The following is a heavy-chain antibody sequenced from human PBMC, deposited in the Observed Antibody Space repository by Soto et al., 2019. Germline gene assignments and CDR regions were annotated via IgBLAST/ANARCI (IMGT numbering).Heavy chain of an antibody. J-gene: IGHJ6*03. CDR1: GGTFSSYT. V-gene: IGHV1-69*02. Sequence: GASVKVSCKASGGTFSSYTISWVRQAPGQGLEWMGRIIPILGIANYAQKFQGRVTITADKSTSTAYMELSSLRSEDTAVYYCARAGDILTGYSQRMYYYYYYMDVWGKGTTVTVSS. CDR2: IIPILGIA. D-gene: IGHD3-9*01. CDR3: ARAGDILTGYSQRMYYYYYYMDV.